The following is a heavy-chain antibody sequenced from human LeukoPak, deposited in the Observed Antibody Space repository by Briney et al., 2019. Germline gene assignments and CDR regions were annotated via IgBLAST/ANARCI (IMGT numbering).Heavy chain of an antibody. D-gene: IGHD3-10*01. V-gene: IGHV1-2*02. Sequence: ASVKVSCKASGYTFTGYYMHWVRQAHGQGLEWMGWINPNSGGTNYAQKFQGRVTMTRDTSISTAYMELSRLRSDDTAVYYCARQAYYYGSGSYYLAPPEYDYWGQGTLVTVSS. J-gene: IGHJ4*02. CDR1: GYTFTGYY. CDR3: ARQAYYYGSGSYYLAPPEYDY. CDR2: INPNSGGT.